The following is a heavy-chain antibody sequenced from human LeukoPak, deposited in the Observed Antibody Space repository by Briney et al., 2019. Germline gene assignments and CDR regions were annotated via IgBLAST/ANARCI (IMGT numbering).Heavy chain of an antibody. CDR3: ARRSWYGSWFDP. Sequence: KPSETLSLTCTVSGGSISSGSYYWSWIRQPAGKGLEWIGRIYTGGSTNYNPSLKSRVTISVDTSKNQFSLKLSSVTAADTAVYYCARRSWYGSWFDPWGQGTLVTVSS. D-gene: IGHD6-13*01. CDR2: IYTGGST. V-gene: IGHV4-61*02. J-gene: IGHJ5*02. CDR1: GGSISSGSYY.